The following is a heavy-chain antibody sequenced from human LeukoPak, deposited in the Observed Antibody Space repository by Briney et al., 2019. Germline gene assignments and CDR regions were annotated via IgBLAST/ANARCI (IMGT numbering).Heavy chain of an antibody. CDR1: GGSFSGDF. CDR3: ARHTWQWLPFDD. V-gene: IGHV4-34*01. CDR2: INHGGST. Sequence: PSETLSLTCAVYGGSFSGDFWSWIRQSPGKGLEWIGEINHGGSTTYNPSLQSRVTMSVDTSTNQISLKMTSVTAADTAIYYCARHTWQWLPFDDRGQGTQVTISS. D-gene: IGHD5-12*01. J-gene: IGHJ4*02.